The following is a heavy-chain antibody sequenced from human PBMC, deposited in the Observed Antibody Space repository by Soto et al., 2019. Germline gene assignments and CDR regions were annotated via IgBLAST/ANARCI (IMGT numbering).Heavy chain of an antibody. V-gene: IGHV1-18*01. D-gene: IGHD1-1*01. CDR2: ISAHNGNT. CDR3: ARGRYGDY. J-gene: IGHJ4*02. CDR1: GYTFTSYG. Sequence: QVHLVQSGAEVKKPGASVKVSCKGSGYTFTSYGITWVRQAPGQGLEWMGWISAHNGNTDYAQKLQGRVTVTRDTSTSPAYMELRSLRSDDRAVYYCARGRYGDYWGQGALVTVSS.